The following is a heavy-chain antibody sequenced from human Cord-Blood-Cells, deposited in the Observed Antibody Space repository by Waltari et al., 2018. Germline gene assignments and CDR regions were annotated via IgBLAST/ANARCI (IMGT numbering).Heavy chain of an antibody. D-gene: IGHD3-3*01. V-gene: IGHV4-59*01. CDR3: ARQSGRTSDAFDI. CDR1: GGSISSYY. J-gene: IGHJ3*02. Sequence: QVQLQESGPGLVKPSETLSLTCTVSGGSISSYYWSWIRQPPGKGLEWIGDIYYSGSTNYHPSLQSRVTISVDTSKNQFSLKLSSVTAADTAVYYCARQSGRTSDAFDIWGQGTMVTVSS. CDR2: IYYSGST.